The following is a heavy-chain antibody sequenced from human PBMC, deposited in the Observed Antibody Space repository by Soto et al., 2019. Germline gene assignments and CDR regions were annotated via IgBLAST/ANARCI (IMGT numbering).Heavy chain of an antibody. Sequence: GGSLRLSCAASGFTFSSYAMSWVRQAPGKGLEWVSAISGSGGSTYYADSVKGRFTISRDNSKNTLYLQMNSLRAEDTAVYYCAKDTRGLLRFDYYYYYGMDVWGQGTTVTV. CDR1: GFTFSSYA. CDR3: AKDTRGLLRFDYYYYYGMDV. CDR2: ISGSGGST. D-gene: IGHD3-3*01. V-gene: IGHV3-23*01. J-gene: IGHJ6*02.